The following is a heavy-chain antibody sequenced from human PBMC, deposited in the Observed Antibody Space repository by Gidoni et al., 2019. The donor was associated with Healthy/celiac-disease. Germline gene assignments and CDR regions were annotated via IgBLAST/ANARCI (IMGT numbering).Heavy chain of an antibody. CDR3: AKDSGTAAAGTIDY. Sequence: EVQLVESGGGLVQPGRSLRLSCAASGFTFDDYAMHWVRQAPGKGLEWFAGISWNRGSIGYADSVKGRFTISRDNAKNSLYLQMNSLRAEDTALYYCAKDSGTAAAGTIDYWGQGTLVTVSS. V-gene: IGHV3-9*01. CDR2: ISWNRGSI. J-gene: IGHJ4*02. CDR1: GFTFDDYA. D-gene: IGHD6-13*01.